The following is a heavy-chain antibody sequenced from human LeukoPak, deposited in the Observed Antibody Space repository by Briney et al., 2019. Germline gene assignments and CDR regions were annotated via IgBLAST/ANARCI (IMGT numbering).Heavy chain of an antibody. CDR1: GFTFDDYG. Sequence: PGGSLRLSCAASGFTFDDYGMTWVRQAPGKGLEWVSGINWNGGSTRYPDSVRGRFTISRDNAKNSLYLQMNSLRAEDTALYYCARGAAGQRGFDYWGQGTLVTVSS. J-gene: IGHJ4*02. D-gene: IGHD6-13*01. V-gene: IGHV3-20*04. CDR2: INWNGGST. CDR3: ARGAAGQRGFDY.